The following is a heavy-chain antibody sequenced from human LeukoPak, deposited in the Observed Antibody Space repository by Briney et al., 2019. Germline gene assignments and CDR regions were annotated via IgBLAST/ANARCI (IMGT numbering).Heavy chain of an antibody. V-gene: IGHV3-23*01. D-gene: IGHD2-2*02. J-gene: IGHJ4*02. CDR3: AKDGYCSSTSCYNRAYDFWSGPYYFDY. CDR2: TSGSGGST. CDR1: GFTFSSYA. Sequence: PGGSLRLSCAAAGFTFSSYAMSWDRQAPGKGLEWVSATSGSGGSTYYADSVKGRFTISRDNSKNTLYLQMNSLRAEDTAVYYCAKDGYCSSTSCYNRAYDFWSGPYYFDYWGQGTLVTVSS.